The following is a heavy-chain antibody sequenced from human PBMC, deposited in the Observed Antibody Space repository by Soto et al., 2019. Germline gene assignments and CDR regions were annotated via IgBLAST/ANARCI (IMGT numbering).Heavy chain of an antibody. CDR3: ARGDSTDCSTGVCHFFYNHDMDV. V-gene: IGHV1-2*04. D-gene: IGHD2-8*01. Sequence: ASVKVSCKASGYSFTDYHIYWVRQAPGQGLEWLGRINPKSGGTSTAQKFQGWVTMTTDTSISTASMELTRLTSDDTAIYYCARGDSTDCSTGVCHFFYNHDMDVWGQGTTVTVSS. CDR1: GYSFTDYH. CDR2: INPKSGGT. J-gene: IGHJ6*02.